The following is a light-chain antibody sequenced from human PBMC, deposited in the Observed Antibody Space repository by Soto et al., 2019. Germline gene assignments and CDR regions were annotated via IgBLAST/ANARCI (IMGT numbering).Light chain of an antibody. Sequence: VMTQSPVTLSVSPGERATLYFRASHTISSSYLAWYQTKPGQAPRLLVYDVSNRATGIPARFSGVGSGTDGTLTISNLEPEEVAVDYCQQRSDWPWTFGQGTKV. J-gene: IGKJ1*01. CDR3: QQRSDWPWT. CDR2: DVS. CDR1: HTISSSY. V-gene: IGKV3D-20*02.